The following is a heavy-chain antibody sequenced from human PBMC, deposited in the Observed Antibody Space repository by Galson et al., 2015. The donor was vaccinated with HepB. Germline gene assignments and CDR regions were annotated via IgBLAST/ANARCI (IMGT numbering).Heavy chain of an antibody. D-gene: IGHD5-12*01. Sequence: QSGAEVKKPGESLKISCKGSGYTFTSHWIGWVRQMPGKGLEWMGSLYPGDSDTRYSPSFQGQVTISADKSINTAYLQWSSLRASDTAMYYCARHQSPSAIPIVAGASRIDYWGQGTLVTVSS. J-gene: IGHJ4*02. CDR3: ARHQSPSAIPIVAGASRIDY. CDR1: GYTFTSHW. V-gene: IGHV5-51*01. CDR2: LYPGDSDT.